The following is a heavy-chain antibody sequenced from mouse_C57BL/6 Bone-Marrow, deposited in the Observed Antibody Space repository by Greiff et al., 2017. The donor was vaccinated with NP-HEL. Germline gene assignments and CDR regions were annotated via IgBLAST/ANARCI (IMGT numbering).Heavy chain of an antibody. J-gene: IGHJ3*01. CDR3: ASGNYGAWFAY. CDR2: INPNNGGT. D-gene: IGHD2-1*01. V-gene: IGHV1-18*01. CDR1: GYTFTDYN. Sequence: EVQLQQSGPELVKPGASVKIPCEASGYTFTDYNMDWVKQSHGKSLEWIGDINPNNGGTIYNQKFKGKATLTVDKSSSTAYMELRSLTSEDTAVYYCASGNYGAWFAYWGQGTLVTVSA.